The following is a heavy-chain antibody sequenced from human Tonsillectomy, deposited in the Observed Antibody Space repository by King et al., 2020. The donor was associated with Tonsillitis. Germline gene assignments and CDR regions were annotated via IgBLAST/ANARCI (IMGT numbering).Heavy chain of an antibody. D-gene: IGHD4-17*01. CDR1: GYTFTSKF. V-gene: IGHV1-46*01. Sequence: VQLVESGAEVKKPGASVKISCKASGYTFTSKFMHWVRQAPGQGLEWMGIINPSGGGRSYAQKFQGRVTMTRETSTGTFYMELSGLTSEDTAAYYCARVRDGDYAAEFWGQGTLVTVSS. CDR3: ARVRDGDYAAEF. CDR2: INPSGGGR. J-gene: IGHJ4*02.